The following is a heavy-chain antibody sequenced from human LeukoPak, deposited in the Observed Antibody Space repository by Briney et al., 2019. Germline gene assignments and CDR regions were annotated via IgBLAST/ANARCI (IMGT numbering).Heavy chain of an antibody. V-gene: IGHV3-23*01. J-gene: IGHJ4*02. CDR3: AKGHYGSGTYYLPDY. Sequence: PGGSLRLSCAASRFTFSSYAMSWVRQGPGKGLEWVSSISGSGGSRYYTDSVRGRFTISRDSSKNTLYLQMNSLRAEDTAVYYCAKGHYGSGTYYLPDYWGQGTLVAVSS. CDR2: ISGSGGSR. D-gene: IGHD3-10*01. CDR1: RFTFSSYA.